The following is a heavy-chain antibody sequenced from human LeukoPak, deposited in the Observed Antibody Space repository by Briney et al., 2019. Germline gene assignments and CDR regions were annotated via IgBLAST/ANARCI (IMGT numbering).Heavy chain of an antibody. CDR2: IHTSGST. CDR1: GGSISSGNYY. V-gene: IGHV4-61*02. J-gene: IGHJ4*02. CDR3: ARDRDTAMPYYFDS. D-gene: IGHD5-18*01. Sequence: SETLSLTCTVSGGSISSGNYYWRWLRQPAGKTREWIGRIHTSGSTNYNPSLKSRVSISIDTSKNQFSLKLSSVTAADTAVCYCARDRDTAMPYYFDSWGQGTLVTVSS.